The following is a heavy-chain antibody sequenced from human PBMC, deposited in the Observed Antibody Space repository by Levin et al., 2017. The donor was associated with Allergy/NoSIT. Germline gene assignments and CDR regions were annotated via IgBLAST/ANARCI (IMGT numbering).Heavy chain of an antibody. V-gene: IGHV3-30-3*01. CDR1: GFTFSSYA. J-gene: IGHJ4*02. D-gene: IGHD3-9*01. CDR2: ISYDGSNK. CDR3: ARDSGYFDSPEYLDY. Sequence: GGSLRLSCAASGFTFSSYAMHWVRQAPGKGLEWVAVISYDGSNKYYADSVKGRFTISRDNSKNTLYLQMNSLRAEDTAVYYCARDSGYFDSPEYLDYWGQGTLVTVSS.